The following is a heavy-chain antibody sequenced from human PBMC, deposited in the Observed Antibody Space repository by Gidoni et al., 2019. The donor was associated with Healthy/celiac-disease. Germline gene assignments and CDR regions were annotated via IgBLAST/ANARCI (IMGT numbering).Heavy chain of an antibody. CDR1: GFTFSDYY. V-gene: IGHV3-11*05. CDR3: ARERGGGKDSSSWYGELDY. D-gene: IGHD6-13*01. CDR2: ISSSSSYT. Sequence: QVQLVESGGGVVKPGGSLRLSCAASGFTFSDYYVSWFRQAPGKGLGWVSYISSSSSYTNSADSVKGRFTISRDNAKTSLYLQMNSLRAEDTAVYYCARERGGGKDSSSWYGELDYWGQGTLVTVSS. J-gene: IGHJ4*02.